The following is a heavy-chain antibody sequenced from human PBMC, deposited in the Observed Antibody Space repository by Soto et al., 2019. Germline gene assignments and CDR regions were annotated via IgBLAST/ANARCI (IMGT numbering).Heavy chain of an antibody. J-gene: IGHJ6*02. CDR2: MNPNSGNT. Sequence: ASVKVSCKASGCTFTSSDINWMRQATGQELEWMGWMNPNSGNTGYAQKFQGRVTMTRNTSISTAYMELSSLRAEDTAVYYCAKRTSPVTTTSRYDDYGMDVWGQGTTVTISS. D-gene: IGHD4-17*01. CDR1: GCTFTSSD. CDR3: AKRTSPVTTTSRYDDYGMDV. V-gene: IGHV1-8*01.